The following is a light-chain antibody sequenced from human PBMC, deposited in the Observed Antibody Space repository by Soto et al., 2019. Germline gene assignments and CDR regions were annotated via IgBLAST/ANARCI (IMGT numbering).Light chain of an antibody. CDR3: MQGTHWPPYT. Sequence: DVVMTQSPLSLPVTLGQPASISCRSSQSLVYSDGNAYLNWFHQRPDQSPRRLIYKVSYRDSGVPDRFSGSGSGTDFTLTISRVEAEDVGVYYCMQGTHWPPYTFGQGTKLEIK. J-gene: IGKJ2*01. CDR2: KVS. CDR1: QSLVYSDGNAY. V-gene: IGKV2-30*01.